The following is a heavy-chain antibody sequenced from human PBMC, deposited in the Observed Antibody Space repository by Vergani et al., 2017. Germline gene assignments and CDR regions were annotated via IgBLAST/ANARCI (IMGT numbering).Heavy chain of an antibody. Sequence: QVQLQQWGAGLLKPSETLSLTCAVYGGSFSGYYWSWIRQPPGKGLEWIGEINHSGSTNYNPSLKSRVTISVDTSKNQFSLKLSSVTAADTAVYYCARSTYYYDSSGYPASLDYWGQGTLVTVSS. J-gene: IGHJ4*02. V-gene: IGHV4-34*01. CDR1: GGSFSGYY. CDR3: ARSTYYYDSSGYPASLDY. D-gene: IGHD3-22*01. CDR2: INHSGST.